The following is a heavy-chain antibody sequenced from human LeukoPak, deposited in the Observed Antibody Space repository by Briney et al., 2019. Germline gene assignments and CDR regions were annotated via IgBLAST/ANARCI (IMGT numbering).Heavy chain of an antibody. V-gene: IGHV4-61*01. CDR3: ARRYSSGWYYYFDY. J-gene: IGHJ4*02. D-gene: IGHD6-19*01. CDR1: GGSVSSGSYY. Sequence: SETLSLTCTVSGGSVSSGSYYWSWIRQPPGTGLEWIGYIYYSGSTNQNSSLKSRVTISVDTSKNQFSLKLSSVTAADTAVYDCARRYSSGWYYYFDYWGQGTLVTVSS. CDR2: IYYSGST.